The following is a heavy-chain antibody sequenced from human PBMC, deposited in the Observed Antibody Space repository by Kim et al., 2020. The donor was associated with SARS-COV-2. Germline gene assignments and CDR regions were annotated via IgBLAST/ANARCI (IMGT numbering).Heavy chain of an antibody. CDR1: GYIFTDYY. D-gene: IGHD3-22*01. Sequence: ASVKVSCKASGYIFTDYYIHWVRQAPGQGLEWMGWINTDSGGTKYAQKFQGRVTMTRDTSVSTAYMDLRSLTSDDTAIYYCAKYYYDSTGSPSFDYWGLGPRVTVSS. J-gene: IGHJ4*02. CDR2: INTDSGGT. CDR3: AKYYYDSTGSPSFDY. V-gene: IGHV1-2*02.